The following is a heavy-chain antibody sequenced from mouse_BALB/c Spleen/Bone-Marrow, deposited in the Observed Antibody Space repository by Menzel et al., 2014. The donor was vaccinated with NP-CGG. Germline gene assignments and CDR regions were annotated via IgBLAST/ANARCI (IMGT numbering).Heavy chain of an antibody. CDR2: IRNKANGYTT. V-gene: IGHV7-3*02. CDR3: ARDDAMDY. Sequence: EVKVVESGGGLVQPGGSLRLSCATSGFTFTDYYMSWVRQPPGKALEWLGFIRNKANGYTTEYSAPVKGRFTISRDNSQSILYLQMNTLRAEDSATYYCARDDAMDYWGQGTSVTVSS. J-gene: IGHJ4*01. CDR1: GFTFTDYY.